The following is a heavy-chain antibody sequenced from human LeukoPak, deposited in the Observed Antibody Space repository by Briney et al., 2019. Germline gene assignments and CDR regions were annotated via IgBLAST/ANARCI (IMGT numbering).Heavy chain of an antibody. J-gene: IGHJ4*02. CDR2: IFWHGGIT. V-gene: IGHV3-20*04. Sequence: PGGSLRLSCGASGFMFDDYGMSWVRQAPGKGLEWVSGIFWHGGITAYADSVKGRFTISRDNAKNSLYLQMNSLRPEDTALYYCAREYYYDTSAYYTFDYWGQGTPVTVSS. CDR3: AREYYYDTSAYYTFDY. D-gene: IGHD3-22*01. CDR1: GFMFDDYG.